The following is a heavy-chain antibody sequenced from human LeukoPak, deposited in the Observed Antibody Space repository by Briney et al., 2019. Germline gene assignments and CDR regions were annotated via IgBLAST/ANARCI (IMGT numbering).Heavy chain of an antibody. D-gene: IGHD4-11*01. CDR3: ARQNSNYDY. CDR2: IYPGDSRT. CDR1: GDTFATDW. V-gene: IGHV5-51*01. Sequence: GESLNFSCKGSGDTFATDWIGWVRQLPGKGLEWMGVIYPGDSRTRYSPSFQGQATISAHKTISTAYQQWSSLKASDTAMYYCARQNSNYDYWGQGTLVTVSS. J-gene: IGHJ4*02.